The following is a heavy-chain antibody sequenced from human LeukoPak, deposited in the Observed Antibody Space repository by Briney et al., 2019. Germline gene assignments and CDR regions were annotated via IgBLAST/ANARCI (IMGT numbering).Heavy chain of an antibody. J-gene: IGHJ4*02. V-gene: IGHV4-61*02. D-gene: IGHD3-22*01. Sequence: PSQTLSLTCTVSGGSISSGSYYWSWIRQPAGKGLEWIGRIYYSGSTNYNPSLKSRVTISVDTSKNQFSLKLSSVTAADTAVYYCARTPGYYDSSGYYLNNSEFDYWGQGTLVTVSS. CDR2: IYYSGST. CDR1: GGSISSGSYY. CDR3: ARTPGYYDSSGYYLNNSEFDY.